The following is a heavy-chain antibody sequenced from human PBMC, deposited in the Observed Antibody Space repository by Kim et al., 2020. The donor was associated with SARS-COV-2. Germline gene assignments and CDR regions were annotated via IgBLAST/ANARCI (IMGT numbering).Heavy chain of an antibody. CDR3: ARGEITIFGVVAEYYYYGMDV. D-gene: IGHD3-3*01. Sequence: ASVKVSCKASGYTFTSYGISWVRQAPGQGLEWMGWISAYNGNTNYAQKLQGRVTMTTDTSTSTAYMELRSLRSDDTAVYYCARGEITIFGVVAEYYYYGMDVWGQGTTVTVSS. CDR1: GYTFTSYG. CDR2: ISAYNGNT. J-gene: IGHJ6*02. V-gene: IGHV1-18*04.